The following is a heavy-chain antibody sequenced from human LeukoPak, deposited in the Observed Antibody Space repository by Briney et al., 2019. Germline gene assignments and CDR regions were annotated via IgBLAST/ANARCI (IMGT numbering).Heavy chain of an antibody. D-gene: IGHD5-18*01. CDR1: GGSISSGGYY. J-gene: IGHJ4*02. CDR3: ARGSAMVPFDY. Sequence: ASQTLSLTCTVSGGSISSGGYYWSWIRQHPGKGLEWIGYIYYSGSTYYNPSLKSRVTISVDTSKNQFSLKLSSETAADTAVYYCARGSAMVPFDYWGQGTLVTVSS. V-gene: IGHV4-31*03. CDR2: IYYSGST.